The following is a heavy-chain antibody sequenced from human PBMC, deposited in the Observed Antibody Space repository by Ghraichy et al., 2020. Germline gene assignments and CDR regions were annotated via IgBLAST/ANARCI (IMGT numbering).Heavy chain of an antibody. V-gene: IGHV4-34*01. Sequence: SETLSLTCAVYGGSFSGYYWSWIRQPPGKGLEWIGEINHSGSTNYNPSLKSRVTISVDTSKNQFSLKLSSVTAADTAVYYCARRKGSWAYYYYGMDVWGQGTTVTVSS. CDR1: GGSFSGYY. J-gene: IGHJ6*02. CDR2: INHSGST. D-gene: IGHD6-13*01. CDR3: ARRKGSWAYYYYGMDV.